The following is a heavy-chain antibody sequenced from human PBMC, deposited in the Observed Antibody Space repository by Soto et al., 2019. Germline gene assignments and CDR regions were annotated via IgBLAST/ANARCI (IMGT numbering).Heavy chain of an antibody. CDR3: AREKYDSSFDY. CDR1: GGSINNYY. J-gene: IGHJ4*02. D-gene: IGHD3-22*01. CDR2: ISYSGST. Sequence: SETLSLTCTVSGGSINNYYWSWIRQPPGKGLEWIGYISYSGSTNYTPSLKSRVTISVDTSRNQFSLKLSSVTAADTAMYYCAREKYDSSFDYWRQRTLVTVSS. V-gene: IGHV4-59*01.